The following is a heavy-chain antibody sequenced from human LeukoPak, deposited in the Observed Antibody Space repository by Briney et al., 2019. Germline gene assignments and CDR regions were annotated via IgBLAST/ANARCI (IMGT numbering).Heavy chain of an antibody. CDR1: GFTFDDYG. V-gene: IGHV3-20*01. CDR2: INWNGGST. CDR3: ARECSTSCSYGMDV. Sequence: RPGGSLRLSCAASGFTFDDYGMSWVRQAPGKGLEWVSGINWNGGSTGYADSVKGRFTISRDNAKNSLYLQMNSLRAEDTALYHCARECSTSCSYGMDVWGQGTTVTVSS. D-gene: IGHD2-2*01. J-gene: IGHJ6*02.